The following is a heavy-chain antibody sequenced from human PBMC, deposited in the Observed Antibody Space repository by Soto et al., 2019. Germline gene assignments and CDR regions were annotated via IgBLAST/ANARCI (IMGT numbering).Heavy chain of an antibody. D-gene: IGHD2-8*01. CDR2: IWFDGNTE. J-gene: IGHJ4*02. Sequence: GGSLRLSCAASGFIFGTYGMHWVRQAPGKGLEWVAIIWFDGNTEYYIDSVKGRFTISRDNSKNTLFLQMSSLRAEDTAVYFCARLCFDANGSPTGIDHWGKGLLVTVSS. V-gene: IGHV3-33*01. CDR1: GFIFGTYG. CDR3: ARLCFDANGSPTGIDH.